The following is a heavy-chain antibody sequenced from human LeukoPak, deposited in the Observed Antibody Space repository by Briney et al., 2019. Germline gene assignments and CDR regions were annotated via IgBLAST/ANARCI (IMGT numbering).Heavy chain of an antibody. Sequence: PGGSLRLSCAASGFTFSSYWMSWVRQAPGKGLEGVANIKQDGSEKYYVDSVKGRFTISRDNAKNSLYLQMNSLRAEDTAVYYCARDRDYYDSSGYLGYWGQGTLVTVSS. CDR2: IKQDGSEK. CDR3: ARDRDYYDSSGYLGY. J-gene: IGHJ4*02. V-gene: IGHV3-7*01. CDR1: GFTFSSYW. D-gene: IGHD3-22*01.